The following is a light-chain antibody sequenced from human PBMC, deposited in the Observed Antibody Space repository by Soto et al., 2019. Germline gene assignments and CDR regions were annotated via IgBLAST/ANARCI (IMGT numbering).Light chain of an antibody. CDR2: EVS. V-gene: IGKV2D-29*02. J-gene: IGKJ5*01. CDR3: MQSTQLPPT. CDR1: HSLLHITGETF. Sequence: DVVMTRTPLSLSVAPGHAASISCRSSHSLLHITGETFLFWYLQKPGQSPQLLIYEVSTRVSGVPDRFSGSGSGTDFTLEISRVETDDVGIYYCMQSTQLPPTFGQGTRLEIK.